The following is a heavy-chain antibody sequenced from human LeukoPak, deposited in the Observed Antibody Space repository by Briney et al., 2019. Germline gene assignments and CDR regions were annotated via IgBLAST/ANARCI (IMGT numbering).Heavy chain of an antibody. CDR3: ARGRRRNNLYYYYYMDV. CDR1: GYSISSGYY. Sequence: SETLSLTCTVSGYSISSGYYWGWIRQPPGKGLERIGSIYHSGSTNYNPSLKSRVTISVDTSKNQFSLKLSSVTAADTAVYYCARGRRRNNLYYYYYMDVWGKGTTVTVSS. D-gene: IGHD1/OR15-1a*01. J-gene: IGHJ6*03. CDR2: IYHSGST. V-gene: IGHV4-38-2*02.